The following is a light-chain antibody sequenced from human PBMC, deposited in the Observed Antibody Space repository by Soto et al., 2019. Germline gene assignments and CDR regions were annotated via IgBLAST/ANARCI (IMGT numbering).Light chain of an antibody. CDR3: QQYSSSPFT. CDR1: QSVSNNY. CDR2: GAS. Sequence: EIVLTQSPDTLSLSPGERATLSCRASQSVSNNYLAWYQQKPGQAPRLLIYGASSRATGIPDRFSGSGSGTDFTLTISRLEPEDVAVYYCQQYSSSPFTFGPGTKVDIK. V-gene: IGKV3-20*01. J-gene: IGKJ3*01.